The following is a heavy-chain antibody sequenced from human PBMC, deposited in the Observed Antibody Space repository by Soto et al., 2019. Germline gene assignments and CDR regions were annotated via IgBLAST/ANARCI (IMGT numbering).Heavy chain of an antibody. CDR2: ISWNSGSI. CDR1: GGTFSSYA. CDR3: AKGNYYDSSGYFAYYYYFDY. V-gene: IGHV3-9*01. Sequence: SCKASGGTFSSYAMHWARQAPGKGLEWVSGISWNSGSIGYADSVKGRFTISRDNAKNSLYLQMNSLRAEDTALYYCAKGNYYDSSGYFAYYYYFDYWGQGTLVTVSS. D-gene: IGHD3-22*01. J-gene: IGHJ4*02.